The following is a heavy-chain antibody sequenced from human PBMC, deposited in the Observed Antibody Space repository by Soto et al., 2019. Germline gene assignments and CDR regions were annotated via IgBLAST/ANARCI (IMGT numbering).Heavy chain of an antibody. CDR3: AREDWYYYGSGSYLYYFDY. Sequence: GGSLRLSCAASGFTFSSYWMSWVRQAPGKGLEWVANIKQDGSEKYYVDSVKGRFTISRDNAKNSLYLQMNSLRAEDTAVSYCAREDWYYYGSGSYLYYFDYWGQGTLVTVSS. V-gene: IGHV3-7*01. J-gene: IGHJ4*02. D-gene: IGHD3-10*01. CDR2: IKQDGSEK. CDR1: GFTFSSYW.